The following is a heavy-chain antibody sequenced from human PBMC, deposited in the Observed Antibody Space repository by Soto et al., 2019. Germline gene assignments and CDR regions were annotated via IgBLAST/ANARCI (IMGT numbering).Heavy chain of an antibody. CDR3: ARGGRWELLLDY. D-gene: IGHD1-26*01. CDR1: GGSISSGRYS. CDR2: IYHSGST. J-gene: IGHJ4*02. Sequence: QLQLQESGSGLVKPSQTLSLTCAVSGGSISSGRYSWSWIRQPPGKGLEGIGYIYHSGSTYYNPSLKSRVTIAVVRPKNQSPLKLSSVTAADTAVYYCARGGRWELLLDYRGQGSLVTVSS. V-gene: IGHV4-30-2*01.